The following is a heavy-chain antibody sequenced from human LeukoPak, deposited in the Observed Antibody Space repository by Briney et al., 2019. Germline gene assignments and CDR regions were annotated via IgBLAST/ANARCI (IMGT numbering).Heavy chain of an antibody. J-gene: IGHJ3*02. Sequence: PSETLSLTCAVYGGSFSGYYWSWIRQPPGKGLEWIGEINRSGSTNYNPSLKSRVTISVDTSKNQFSLKLSSVTAADTAVYYCARRDGYNYLRIPLNAFDIWGQGTMVTVSS. D-gene: IGHD5-24*01. V-gene: IGHV4-34*01. CDR2: INRSGST. CDR1: GGSFSGYY. CDR3: ARRDGYNYLRIPLNAFDI.